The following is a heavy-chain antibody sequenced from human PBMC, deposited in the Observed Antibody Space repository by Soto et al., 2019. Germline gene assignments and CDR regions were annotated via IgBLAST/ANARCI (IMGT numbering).Heavy chain of an antibody. V-gene: IGHV4-39*01. J-gene: IGHJ6*02. CDR1: RSYISSSSYY. CDR2: IYYSGST. D-gene: IGHD6-6*01. CDR3: ARLYHSSSAWAYYYYYGMDV. Sequence: PSHTLSLTPTYSRSYISSSSYYCRCIRSPPRKQLEWMGSIYYSGSTYYNPSLKSRVTISVDTSKNQFSLKLSSVTAADTAVYYCARLYHSSSAWAYYYYYGMDVWGQGNTVTVS.